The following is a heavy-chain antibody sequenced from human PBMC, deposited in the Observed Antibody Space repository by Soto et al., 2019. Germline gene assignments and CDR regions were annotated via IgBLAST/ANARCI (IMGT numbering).Heavy chain of an antibody. CDR3: VRGTAQFDS. J-gene: IGHJ5*01. CDR1: GGSFSSLV. D-gene: IGHD5-18*01. V-gene: IGHV1-69*10. CDR2: INPMLGVA. Sequence: ASVKVSCKASGGSFSSLVISWLRQAPGQGPEWMGGINPMLGVANFAQKFQDRVTITADESTTTAYMELSSLRSADTAVYYCVRGTAQFDSWGQGTLGTVSS.